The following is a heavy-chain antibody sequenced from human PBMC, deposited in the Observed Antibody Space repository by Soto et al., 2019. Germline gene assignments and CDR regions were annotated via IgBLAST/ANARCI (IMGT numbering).Heavy chain of an antibody. CDR2: INSDGSST. Sequence: EVQLVESGGGLVQPWGSLRLSCVDSGFSFSNYGMHWVRQAPGKGLVWVSHINSDGSSTSYADSVKGRFTISRDNAKNTLYLQVNSLRVEDTAMYYCVRGGFEEYFHYMDLWGKGTTVTVA. D-gene: IGHD3-10*01. V-gene: IGHV3-74*01. CDR1: GFSFSNYG. J-gene: IGHJ6*03. CDR3: VRGGFEEYFHYMDL.